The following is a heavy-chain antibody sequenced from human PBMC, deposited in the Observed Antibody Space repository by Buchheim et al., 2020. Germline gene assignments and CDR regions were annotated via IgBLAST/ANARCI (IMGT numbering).Heavy chain of an antibody. D-gene: IGHD3-22*01. Sequence: EVQLVESGGGLVQPGGSLRLSCAASGFTFSSYEMNWVRQAPGKGLEWVSYISTRGSTIYYADSVKGRFTISRDNAQNSLSLQMNSLRAEDTAVYYCARVIGYYDSSGYYYSPYFDYWGQGTL. V-gene: IGHV3-48*03. J-gene: IGHJ4*02. CDR1: GFTFSSYE. CDR2: ISTRGSTI. CDR3: ARVIGYYDSSGYYYSPYFDY.